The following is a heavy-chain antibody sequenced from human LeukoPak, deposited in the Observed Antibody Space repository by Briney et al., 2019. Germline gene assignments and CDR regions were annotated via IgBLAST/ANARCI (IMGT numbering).Heavy chain of an antibody. J-gene: IGHJ4*01. CDR3: AKEVRVVTAILYFDH. Sequence: GGSLRLSCAASGFSFGSNDMHWVRQAPGKGLEWVAFIRYDGSHEHYIESVKGRFTVSRDNSKNTLYLQMNSLRVDDTAVYFCAKEVRVVTAILYFDHWGQGSLVTVSS. V-gene: IGHV3-30*02. D-gene: IGHD2-21*02. CDR2: IRYDGSHE. CDR1: GFSFGSND.